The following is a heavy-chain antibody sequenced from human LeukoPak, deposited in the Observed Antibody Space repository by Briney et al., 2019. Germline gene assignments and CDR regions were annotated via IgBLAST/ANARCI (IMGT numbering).Heavy chain of an antibody. V-gene: IGHV3-23*01. CDR2: FSGSGGST. Sequence: PGGSLGLSCAASGFTFSSYAMSWVRKAPGKGLGWISAFSGSGGSTYYADSVKGRFTISRDNSKNTLYLQMDSLRAEDTAIYYCAKSGYNRFDYWGQGTLVTVSS. J-gene: IGHJ4*02. D-gene: IGHD5-24*01. CDR3: AKSGYNRFDY. CDR1: GFTFSSYA.